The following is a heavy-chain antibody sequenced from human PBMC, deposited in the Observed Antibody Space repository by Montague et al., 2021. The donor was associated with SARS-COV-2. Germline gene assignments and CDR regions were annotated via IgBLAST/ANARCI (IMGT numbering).Heavy chain of an antibody. CDR3: ASPTYYYDSSGSDAFDI. D-gene: IGHD3-22*01. CDR2: IYYSGST. Sequence: SETLSLTCTVSGGSISSSSYYWGWIRQPPGKGLEWIGSIYYSGSTYYNPSLKSRVTISVDTSKNQSSLKLSSVAAADTAVYYSASPTYYYDSSGSDAFDIWGQGTMVTVSS. V-gene: IGHV4-39*01. CDR1: GGSISSSSYY. J-gene: IGHJ3*02.